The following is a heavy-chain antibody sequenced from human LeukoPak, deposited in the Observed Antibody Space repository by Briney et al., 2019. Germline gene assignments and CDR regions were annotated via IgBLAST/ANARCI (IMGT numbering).Heavy chain of an antibody. CDR3: ARDRDHGLDY. Sequence: PGGSLRLSCTASGFTFGDYGVHWVRQAPGKGLEWIGFIKSRTYGGTTEYAASVKGRFTISRDDSKSIAYLQMNSLKTEDTAVYFCARDRDHGLDYWCQGTLVTVSS. CDR1: GFTFGDYG. V-gene: IGHV3-49*04. J-gene: IGHJ4*02. CDR2: IKSRTYGGTT. D-gene: IGHD4-17*01.